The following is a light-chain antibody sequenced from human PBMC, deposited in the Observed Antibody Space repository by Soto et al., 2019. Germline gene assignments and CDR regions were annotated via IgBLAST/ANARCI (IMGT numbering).Light chain of an antibody. Sequence: DIQMTQSPSSLSASVGDRVTITCRASQSIISYLNWYQQKPGKAPKLLIYAASSLQSGVPSRFSGSGSGTDFNLTISSLQPEDFETYYCQQSYSTPTFGQGTKV. J-gene: IGKJ1*01. CDR2: AAS. CDR1: QSIISY. CDR3: QQSYSTPT. V-gene: IGKV1-39*01.